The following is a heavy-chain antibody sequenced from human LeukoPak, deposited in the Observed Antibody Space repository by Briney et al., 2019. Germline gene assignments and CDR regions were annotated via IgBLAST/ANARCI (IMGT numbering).Heavy chain of an antibody. CDR3: ARDGIAGAGEFDY. CDR1: GGTFSSYA. V-gene: IGHV1-69*05. Sequence: SVKVSCKASGGTFSSYAISWVRQAPGQGLEWMGGIIPIFGTANYAQKFQGRVTITTDESTSTAYMELRSLRPDDTAVYYCARDGIAGAGEFDYWGQGTLVTVSS. CDR2: IIPIFGTA. J-gene: IGHJ4*02. D-gene: IGHD6-13*01.